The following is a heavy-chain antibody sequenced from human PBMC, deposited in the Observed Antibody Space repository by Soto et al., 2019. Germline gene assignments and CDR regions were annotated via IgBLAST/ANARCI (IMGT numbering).Heavy chain of an antibody. Sequence: PGGSLRLSCAASGFTFSSYSMNWVRQAPGKGLEWVSSISSSSSYIYYADSVKGRFTISRDNAKNSLFLQMNSLRDEDTAVYYCARVHFDWGFYFDSCGQGPLVTVYS. V-gene: IGHV3-21*06. J-gene: IGHJ4*02. CDR1: GFTFSSYS. CDR3: ARVHFDWGFYFDS. D-gene: IGHD3-9*01. CDR2: ISSSSSYI.